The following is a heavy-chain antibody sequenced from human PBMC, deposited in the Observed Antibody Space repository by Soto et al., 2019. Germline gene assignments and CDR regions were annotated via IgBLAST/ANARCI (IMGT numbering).Heavy chain of an antibody. V-gene: IGHV5-51*01. CDR2: NYPGDSDN. Sequence: GESLKISCKGSGYSFSSYCIGWVRQMPGKGLEWMGINYPGDSDNRYSTSFQGQVTLFPSQSISNADLPWSRLKTSDTARNYCARSRPPRYYYDSSGYCNDYWGQGTLVTVSS. D-gene: IGHD3-22*01. CDR1: GYSFSSYC. J-gene: IGHJ4*02. CDR3: ARSRPPRYYYDSSGYCNDY.